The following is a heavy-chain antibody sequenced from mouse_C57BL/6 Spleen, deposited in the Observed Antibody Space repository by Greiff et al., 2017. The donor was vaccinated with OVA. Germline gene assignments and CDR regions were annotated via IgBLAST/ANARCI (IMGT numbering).Heavy chain of an antibody. D-gene: IGHD2-4*01. CDR2: IHPNSGST. V-gene: IGHV1-64*01. CDR3: ARSGDYDRGGDY. CDR1: GYTFTSYW. Sequence: QVQLKQPGAELVKPGASVTLSCTASGYTFTSYWMHWVKQRPGQGLEWIGMIHPNSGSTNYNEKLKSKATLTVDKSSSTAYMQLSSLASEDSAVDYCARSGDYDRGGDYWGQGTTLTVSS. J-gene: IGHJ2*01.